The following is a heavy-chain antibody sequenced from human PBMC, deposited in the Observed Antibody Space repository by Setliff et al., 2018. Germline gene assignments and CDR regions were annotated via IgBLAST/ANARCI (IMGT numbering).Heavy chain of an antibody. CDR2: IIHSGST. CDR3: AREQWLDPPGYYYMDV. Sequence: PSETLSLTCAVYGGSFSGYYWSWIRQPPGKRLEWIGEIIHSGSTNYNPSLKSRVTNSMDTSKNQFSLKLNSVTAADMAVYYCAREQWLDPPGYYYMDVWAKGTTVTVSS. D-gene: IGHD6-19*01. CDR1: GGSFSGYY. V-gene: IGHV4-34*12. J-gene: IGHJ6*03.